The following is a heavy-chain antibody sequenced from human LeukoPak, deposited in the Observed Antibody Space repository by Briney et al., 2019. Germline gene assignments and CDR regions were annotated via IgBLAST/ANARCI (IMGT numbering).Heavy chain of an antibody. V-gene: IGHV4-39*01. CDR2: IYYTGTT. CDR3: ARQSNGYFDY. CDR1: RGSISSNSYY. D-gene: IGHD2-15*01. J-gene: IGHJ4*02. Sequence: SETLSLTCTVSRGSISSNSYYWGWIRQPPGKGLECIGSIYYTGTTYYNPSLKSRVTMSVDTSKNQFSLKLSSVTAADTALYYYARQSNGYFDYWGQGTLVTVSS.